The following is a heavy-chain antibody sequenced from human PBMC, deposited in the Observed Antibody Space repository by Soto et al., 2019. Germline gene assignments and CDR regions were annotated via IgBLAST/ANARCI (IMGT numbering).Heavy chain of an antibody. CDR1: GGTFSSYA. Sequence: QVQLVQSGAEVKKPGSSVKVSCKASGGTFSSYAISWVRQAPGQVLEWMGGIIPIFVTANYAQKFQGRVTITADESTSTAYMELSSLRSEDTAVYYCARGVLLAAAGTLVVAWFDPWGQGTLVTVSS. V-gene: IGHV1-69*01. D-gene: IGHD6-13*01. CDR2: IIPIFVTA. J-gene: IGHJ5*02. CDR3: ARGVLLAAAGTLVVAWFDP.